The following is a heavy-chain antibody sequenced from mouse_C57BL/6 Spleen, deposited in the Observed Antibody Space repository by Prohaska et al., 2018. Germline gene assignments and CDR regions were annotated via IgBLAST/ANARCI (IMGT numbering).Heavy chain of an antibody. CDR2: INPNNGGT. J-gene: IGHJ3*01. D-gene: IGHD1-1*01. CDR3: ARGDTTVVATETDWFAY. V-gene: IGHV1-26*01. Sequence: HGKSLEWIGDINPNNGGTSYNQKFKGKATLTVDKSSSTAYMELRSLTSEDSAVYYCARGDTTVVATETDWFAYWGQGTLVTVSA.